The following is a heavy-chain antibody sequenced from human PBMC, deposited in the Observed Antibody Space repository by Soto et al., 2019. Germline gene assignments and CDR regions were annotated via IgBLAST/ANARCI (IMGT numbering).Heavy chain of an antibody. CDR1: GFTFSSYA. CDR2: ISGSGGST. Sequence: EVQLLESGGGLVQPGGSLRLSCAASGFTFSSYAMSWVRQAPGKGLEWVSVISGSGGSTYYAASVKGRFTISRDNSKNALYLQRNSLSAEDTAVYYCARRTSGWYLDYWGQGTLVTVSS. J-gene: IGHJ4*02. CDR3: ARRTSGWYLDY. V-gene: IGHV3-23*01. D-gene: IGHD6-19*01.